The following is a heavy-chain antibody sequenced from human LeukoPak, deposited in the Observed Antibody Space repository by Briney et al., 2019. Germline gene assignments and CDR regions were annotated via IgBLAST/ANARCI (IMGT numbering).Heavy chain of an antibody. CDR2: IYYSGTT. D-gene: IGHD1-1*01. J-gene: IGHJ2*01. V-gene: IGHV4-59*08. CDR3: ARAVGVGRGTYFDL. CDR1: GGSISSYY. Sequence: SETLSLTCTVSGGSISSYYWSWIRQPPGKGLEWIGYIYYSGTTNYNPSLQSRVTISVDTSKNQFSLKLSSVTAADTAVHYCARAVGVGRGTYFDLWGRGTLVTVSS.